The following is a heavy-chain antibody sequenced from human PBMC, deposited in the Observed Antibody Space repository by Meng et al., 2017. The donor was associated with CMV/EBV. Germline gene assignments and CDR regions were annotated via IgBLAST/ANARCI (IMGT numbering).Heavy chain of an antibody. Sequence: ASVKVSCKASGYTFTSYDINWVRQATGQGLEWMGWMNPNSGNTGYAQKFQGRVTITADKSTSTAYMELSSLRSEDTAAYYCARADIVVVPAAIRRPGYYGMDVWGQGTTVTVSS. J-gene: IGHJ6*02. D-gene: IGHD2-2*02. CDR2: MNPNSGNT. CDR3: ARADIVVVPAAIRRPGYYGMDV. CDR1: GYTFTSYD. V-gene: IGHV1-8*01.